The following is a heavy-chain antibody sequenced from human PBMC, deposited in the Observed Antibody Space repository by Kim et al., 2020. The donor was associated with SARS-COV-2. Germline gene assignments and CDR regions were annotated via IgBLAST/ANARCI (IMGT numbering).Heavy chain of an antibody. D-gene: IGHD3-10*01. Sequence: SVKVSCKASGGTFSSYAISWVRQAPGQGLEWMGGIIPIFGTANYAQKFQGRVTITADESTSTAYMELSSLRSEDTAVYYCATLRGVLYYYGMDVWGQGTTVTVSS. CDR1: GGTFSSYA. CDR2: IIPIFGTA. J-gene: IGHJ6*02. CDR3: ATLRGVLYYYGMDV. V-gene: IGHV1-69*13.